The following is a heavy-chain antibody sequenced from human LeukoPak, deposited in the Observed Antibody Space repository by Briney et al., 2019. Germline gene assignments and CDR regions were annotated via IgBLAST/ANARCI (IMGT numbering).Heavy chain of an antibody. CDR2: IRTNSESI. D-gene: IGHD6-13*01. J-gene: IGHJ4*02. CDR3: ARERYTSSWGSFED. Sequence: GRSLRLSCAASGFTFDDFAMHWVRQAPGKGLEWVSGIRTNSESIAYADSVKGRFTISRDNARNSLYLQMNSLKVGDTAFYYCARERYTSSWGSFEDWGQGTLVTVSS. V-gene: IGHV3-9*01. CDR1: GFTFDDFA.